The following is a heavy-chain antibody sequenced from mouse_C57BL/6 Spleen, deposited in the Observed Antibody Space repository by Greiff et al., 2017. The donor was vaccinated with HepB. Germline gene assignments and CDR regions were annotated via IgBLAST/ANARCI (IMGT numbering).Heavy chain of an antibody. CDR2: IDPEDGDT. J-gene: IGHJ2*01. Sequence: VQLQQSGAELVRPGASVKLSCTASGFNIKDYYMHWVKQRPEQGLEWIGRIDPEDGDTEYAPKFQGKATMTADTSSNTAYLPLSSLTSEDTAVYYCTTITTVVATSYYFDYWGQGTTLTVSS. CDR1: GFNIKDYY. D-gene: IGHD1-1*01. V-gene: IGHV14-1*01. CDR3: TTITTVVATSYYFDY.